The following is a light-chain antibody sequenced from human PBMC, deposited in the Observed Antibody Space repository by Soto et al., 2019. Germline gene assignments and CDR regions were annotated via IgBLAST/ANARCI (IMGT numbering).Light chain of an antibody. V-gene: IGKV1-12*01. J-gene: IGKJ4*01. Sequence: DIQMTQSPSSVSASVGDRVSITCRASQGISSWLAWYQQKPGRAPKLLIYTGSSLQSRVPSRCSGTGSGTDFTLTISSLQTEDVATYYCQQANSFHLTFGGGTKVEFK. CDR3: QQANSFHLT. CDR2: TGS. CDR1: QGISSW.